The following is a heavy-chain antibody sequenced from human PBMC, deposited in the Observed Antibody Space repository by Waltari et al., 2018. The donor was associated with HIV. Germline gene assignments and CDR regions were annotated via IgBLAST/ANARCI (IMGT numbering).Heavy chain of an antibody. CDR2: MNIDGRTI. CDR1: GFSVTNYL. V-gene: IGHV3-74*01. J-gene: IGHJ4*02. Sequence: EVQLVQSGGGLIKPGGSLRLSCAASGFSVTNYLMHWVRQSPGKGLVWVSRMNIDGRTIDYADSVKGRFTISRDSAKNTLSLQMNSLREEDTAVYYCSRDTFGEYDFWGQGALVTVSS. CDR3: SRDTFGEYDF. D-gene: IGHD3-3*01.